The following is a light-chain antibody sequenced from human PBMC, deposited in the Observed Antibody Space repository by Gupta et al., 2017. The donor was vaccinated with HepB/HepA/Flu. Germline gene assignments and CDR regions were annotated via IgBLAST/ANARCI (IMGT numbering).Light chain of an antibody. CDR3: QQSDNTPWT. J-gene: IGKJ1*01. CDR1: QNINTY. V-gene: IGKV1-39*01. CDR2: SAS. Sequence: DIQMTQSPSSLSASIGDRVTISCRASQNINTYLAWYQQKPGKAPKLLIYSASSLQSGVPSRFSGSGSATVFTLTISRLQPEDFAIYFCQQSDNTPWTFGQGTKVEI.